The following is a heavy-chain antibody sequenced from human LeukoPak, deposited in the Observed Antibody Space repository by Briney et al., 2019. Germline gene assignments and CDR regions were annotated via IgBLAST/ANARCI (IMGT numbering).Heavy chain of an antibody. CDR3: ARRLGLRWDLQAFDI. CDR1: GYTFSSYD. V-gene: IGHV1-8*03. J-gene: IGHJ3*02. Sequence: AAVKVSCKASGYTFSSYDINWVRQPTGQGLEWMGWMNPNSGNRGYAQKFQGRVTITRNTSISTAYMELSSLRSEDTAVYYCARRLGLRWDLQAFDIWGQGTMVTVSS. D-gene: IGHD4-23*01. CDR2: MNPNSGNR.